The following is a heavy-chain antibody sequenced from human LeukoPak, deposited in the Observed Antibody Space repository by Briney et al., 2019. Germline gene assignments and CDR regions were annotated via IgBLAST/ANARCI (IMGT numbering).Heavy chain of an antibody. Sequence: GRSLRLSCAASGFTFSRYGMHWVRQAPGKGLEWVGHIKSKTDGGTADYAAPVKPRFTISRDDSENTVYLQMTSLKTEDTGVYYCTKSTGDFDTWGQGTLVTVSS. CDR3: TKSTGDFDT. J-gene: IGHJ5*02. CDR2: IKSKTDGGTA. D-gene: IGHD4-17*01. CDR1: GFTFSRYG. V-gene: IGHV3-15*01.